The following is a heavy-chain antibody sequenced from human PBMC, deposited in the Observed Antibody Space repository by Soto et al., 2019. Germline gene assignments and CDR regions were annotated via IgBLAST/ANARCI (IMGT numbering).Heavy chain of an antibody. V-gene: IGHV1-18*01. D-gene: IGHD3-22*01. CDR2: ISAYNGNT. Sequence: QVQLVQSGAEVKKPGASVKVSCKASGYTFTSYGITWVRQAPGQGLEWMGWISAYNGNTNYAQKLQGRVTMTTDTATSTAYMELRSLRSCDTAVYYCARDVVFAGSGYYVSWFDPWGKGTLVTVSS. CDR3: ARDVVFAGSGYYVSWFDP. CDR1: GYTFTSYG. J-gene: IGHJ5*02.